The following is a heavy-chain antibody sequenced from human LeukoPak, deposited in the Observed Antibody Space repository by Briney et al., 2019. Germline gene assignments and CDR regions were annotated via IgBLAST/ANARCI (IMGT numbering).Heavy chain of an antibody. V-gene: IGHV3-23*01. J-gene: IGHJ2*01. CDR2: ISGSGGST. CDR1: GFTFSSYG. Sequence: QAGGSLRLSCAASGFTFSSYGMSWVRQAPGKGLEWVSAISGSGGSTYYADSVKGRFTISRDNSKNTLYLQMNSLRAEDTAVYYCAKVQYSSGYYSPGGFDLWGRGTLVTVSS. CDR3: AKVQYSSGYYSPGGFDL. D-gene: IGHD3-22*01.